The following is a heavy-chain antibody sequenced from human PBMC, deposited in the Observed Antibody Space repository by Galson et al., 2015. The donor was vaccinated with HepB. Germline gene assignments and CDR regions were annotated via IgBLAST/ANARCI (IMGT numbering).Heavy chain of an antibody. CDR1: GVTFGSYA. CDR3: AKDRWSSYYKDY. D-gene: IGHD3-3*01. J-gene: IGHJ4*02. V-gene: IGHV3-23*01. CDR2: ISHTGSNT. Sequence: ALLLAGEAAGVTFGSYARSWGGQAPGEGVERISSISHTGSNTYYADSVKGRFTIFRDNSKNPLNLQRNSLRAEDPAVYARAKDRWSSYYKDYWGQGTLVIVSS.